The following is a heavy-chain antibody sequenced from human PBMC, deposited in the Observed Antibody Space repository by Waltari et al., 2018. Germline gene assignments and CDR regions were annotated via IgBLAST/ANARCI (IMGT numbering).Heavy chain of an antibody. CDR1: GGSISSYY. D-gene: IGHD3-16*01. V-gene: IGHV4-59*01. J-gene: IGHJ4*02. CDR2: IYYSGST. Sequence: QVQLQESGPGLVKPSETLSLTCTVSGGSISSYYWSWIRQPPGKGLEWIGYIYYSGSTNYNPSLKSRVTISVDTSKNQFSLKLSSVTAADTAVYYCARAYIDRALDYWGQGTLVTVSS. CDR3: ARAYIDRALDY.